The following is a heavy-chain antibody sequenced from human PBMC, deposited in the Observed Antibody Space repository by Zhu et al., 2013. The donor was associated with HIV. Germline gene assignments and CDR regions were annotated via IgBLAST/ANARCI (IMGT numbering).Heavy chain of an antibody. J-gene: IGHJ4*02. D-gene: IGHD3-10*01. Sequence: QVQLVQSASEVKRPGASVKISCKTSGYTFNSYSIAWVRQAPGQGLEWMGWISTYNDDKKFAQRFQGRVAMTTDTSTRTVYMEVRSLTFDDTAIYYCARDLGRYDRGDYFDYWGQGTLVTVSS. CDR2: ISTYNDDK. V-gene: IGHV1-18*01. CDR1: GYTFNSYS. CDR3: ARDLGRYDRGDYFDY.